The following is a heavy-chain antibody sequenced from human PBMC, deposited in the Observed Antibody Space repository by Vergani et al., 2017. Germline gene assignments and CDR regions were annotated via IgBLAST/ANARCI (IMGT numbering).Heavy chain of an antibody. Sequence: VQLVESGGGLVPPGRSLSLSCAASGFSFGDYAMTWVRQAPGKGLEWVAFIRYKAYGGTTEYAASVKGPFTISRDDSKGLAYLQLSGLKTEDTAVYFWSRGRGYSFGYSDYWGQATLVAVRS. CDR3: SRGRGYSFGYSDY. V-gene: IGHV3-49*04. CDR1: GFSFGDYA. CDR2: IRYKAYGGTT. D-gene: IGHD5-18*01. J-gene: IGHJ4*02.